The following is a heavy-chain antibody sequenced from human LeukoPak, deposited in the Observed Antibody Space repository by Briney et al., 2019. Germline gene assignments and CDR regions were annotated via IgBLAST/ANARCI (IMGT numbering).Heavy chain of an antibody. CDR3: ARGLLHSDY. V-gene: IGHV1-46*01. J-gene: IGHJ4*02. CDR1: GYSFTIYY. Sequence: ASVKVSCKASGYSFTIYYMHWVRQAPGQGLEWMGTINPSGGSTNYAQKFQGRVTMTRDTSTSIVYIDLSSLTSEDTAVYYCARGLLHSDYWGQGTLVTVSS. CDR2: INPSGGST.